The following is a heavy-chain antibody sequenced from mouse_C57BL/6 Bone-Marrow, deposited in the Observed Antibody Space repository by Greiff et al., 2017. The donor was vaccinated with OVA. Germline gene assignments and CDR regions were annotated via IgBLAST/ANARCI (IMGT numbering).Heavy chain of an antibody. V-gene: IGHV1-81*01. CDR3: AREGLREYFDY. Sequence: LQESGAELARPGASVKLSCKASGYTFTSYGISWVKQRTGQGLEWIGEIYPRSGNTYYNEKFKGKATLTADKSSSTAYMELRSLTSEDSAVYFCAREGLREYFDYWGQGTTLTVSS. CDR2: IYPRSGNT. CDR1: GYTFTSYG. D-gene: IGHD2-4*01. J-gene: IGHJ2*01.